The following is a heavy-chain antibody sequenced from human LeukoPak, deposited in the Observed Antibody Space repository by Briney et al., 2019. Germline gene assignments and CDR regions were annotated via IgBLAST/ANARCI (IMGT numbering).Heavy chain of an antibody. V-gene: IGHV3-21*01. Sequence: GGSLRLSCAASGFTFSSYEMNWVRQAPGKGLEWVSSISSSSSYIYYADSVKGRFTISRDNAKNSLYLQMNSLRAEDTAVYYCASFTVRVATVDYWGQGTLVTVSS. CDR2: ISSSSSYI. J-gene: IGHJ4*02. CDR1: GFTFSSYE. D-gene: IGHD5-12*01. CDR3: ASFTVRVATVDY.